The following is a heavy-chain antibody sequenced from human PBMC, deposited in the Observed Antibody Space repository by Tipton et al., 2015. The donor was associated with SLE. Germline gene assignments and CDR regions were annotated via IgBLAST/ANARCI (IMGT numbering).Heavy chain of an antibody. CDR1: GFRFSHYA. J-gene: IGHJ6*03. V-gene: IGHV3-30*04. CDR3: ARDPGSGWYGGYKYFYMDV. D-gene: IGHD6-19*01. CDR2: TSYDGDHT. Sequence: SLRLSCAATGFRFSHYAMHWVRQAPGMGPEWVASTSYDGDHTDHADSVKGRFTISRDNSENTLHLQMNSLRPEDTAVYYCARDPGSGWYGGYKYFYMDVWGRGTTVTVSS.